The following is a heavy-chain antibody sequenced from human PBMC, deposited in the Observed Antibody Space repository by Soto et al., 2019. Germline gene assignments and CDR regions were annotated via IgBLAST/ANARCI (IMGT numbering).Heavy chain of an antibody. CDR2: IDTDGSGT. D-gene: IGHD6-6*01. CDR1: GFIFSSDW. CDR3: ARDRPGEQHYFDF. V-gene: IGHV3-74*01. J-gene: IGHJ4*02. Sequence: EVQLVESGGGLVQPGGSLRLSCAASGFIFSSDWMHWVRQAPGGGLVWVSRIDTDGSGTTYADPVKGRFTISRDNSKDTVYLQMSSLRAEDTAVYYCARDRPGEQHYFDFWGQGILVTVSS.